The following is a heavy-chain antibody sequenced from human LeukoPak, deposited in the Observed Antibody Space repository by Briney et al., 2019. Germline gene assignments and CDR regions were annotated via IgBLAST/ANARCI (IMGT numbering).Heavy chain of an antibody. CDR2: IYHSGGA. V-gene: IGHV4-30-2*01. CDR3: ARSRNYYRVYFDN. CDR1: GDSITSSGSS. Sequence: SETLSLTCAVSGDSITSSGSSWSWIRQPLGKGLEWIGYIYHSGGAYYNPSLKSRVTISLDRSKNQFSLKLNSVTAADTAVYYCARSRNYYRVYFDNWGQGTLVPVSS. D-gene: IGHD3-10*01. J-gene: IGHJ4*02.